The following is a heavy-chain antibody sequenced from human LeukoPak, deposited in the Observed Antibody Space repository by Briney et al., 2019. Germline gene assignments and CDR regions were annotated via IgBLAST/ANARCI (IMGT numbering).Heavy chain of an antibody. Sequence: SKTLSLTCTVSGGSISSNYWSWFRQPPGKGLEWIGYIYYSGDTHYNPSLRSRVTISVDSSKTQFSLNLNSVTAADTAVYYCARDTRRNAFNVWGQGTMVTVSS. CDR1: GGSISSNY. J-gene: IGHJ3*01. CDR2: IYYSGDT. V-gene: IGHV4-59*01. CDR3: ARDTRRNAFNV.